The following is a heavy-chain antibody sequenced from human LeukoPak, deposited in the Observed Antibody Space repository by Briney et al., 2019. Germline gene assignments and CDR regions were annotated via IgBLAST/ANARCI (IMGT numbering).Heavy chain of an antibody. CDR1: GFTFSSYA. D-gene: IGHD2/OR15-2a*01. Sequence: GGSLRLSCAASGFTFSSYAMSWVRQAPVKGLEWVSTITGSGGIAYYADSVKGRFTISRDNSKNTLYLQMNSLRAEDTAVYYCARGNPPDYWGQGTLVTVSS. CDR3: ARGNPPDY. CDR2: ITGSGGIA. J-gene: IGHJ4*02. V-gene: IGHV3-23*01.